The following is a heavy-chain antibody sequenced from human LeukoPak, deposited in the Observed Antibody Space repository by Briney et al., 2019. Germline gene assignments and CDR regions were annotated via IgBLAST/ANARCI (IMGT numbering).Heavy chain of an antibody. CDR1: GGSISSYY. J-gene: IGHJ6*02. CDR3: ARDSLVRGVPSPYYYYGMDV. CDR2: IYYSGST. V-gene: IGHV4-59*01. Sequence: PSETLSLTCTVSGGSISSYYWSWIRQPPGKGLEWIGYIYYSGSTNYNPSLKSRVTISVDTSKNQFSLKLSSVTAADTAVYYCARDSLVRGVPSPYYYYGMDVWGQGTTVTVSS. D-gene: IGHD3-10*01.